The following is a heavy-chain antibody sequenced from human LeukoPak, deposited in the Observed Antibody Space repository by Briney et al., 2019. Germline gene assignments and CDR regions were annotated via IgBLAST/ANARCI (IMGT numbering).Heavy chain of an antibody. D-gene: IGHD2-15*01. Sequence: SETLSLTCTVSGGSISSYYWSWIRQPPGKGLEWIGYIYYSGSTNYNPSLKSRVTISVDTSKNQFSLKLSSVTAADTAVYYCARGGDIGPGDWFDPWGQGTLVTVSS. V-gene: IGHV4-59*01. J-gene: IGHJ5*02. CDR2: IYYSGST. CDR3: ARGGDIGPGDWFDP. CDR1: GGSISSYY.